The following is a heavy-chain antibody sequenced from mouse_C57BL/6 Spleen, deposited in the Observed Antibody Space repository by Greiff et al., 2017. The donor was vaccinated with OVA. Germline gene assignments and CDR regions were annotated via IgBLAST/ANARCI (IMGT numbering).Heavy chain of an antibody. CDR1: GYTFTSYW. J-gene: IGHJ4*01. D-gene: IGHD1-1*01. CDR2: IDPSASYT. Sequence: VQLQQSGAELVMPGASVKLSCKASGYTFTSYWMHWVKQRPGQGLEWIGEIDPSASYTTYNQKFKGKSTLTVDKSASTAYMQLSSLTSEDSAVYYCARYPYYSSAYYPMDYWGQGTPVTVSA. CDR3: ARYPYYSSAYYPMDY. V-gene: IGHV1-69*01.